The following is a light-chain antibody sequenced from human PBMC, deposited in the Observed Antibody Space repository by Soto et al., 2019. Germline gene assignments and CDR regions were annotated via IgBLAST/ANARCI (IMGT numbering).Light chain of an antibody. CDR1: QSISSY. Sequence: DIQMTQSPSSLSASVGDGVTITCRASQSISSYLNWYQQKPGKAPKLLIYAASSLQSGVPSRFSGSGSGTDFTLTIISLQPEDFATYYCQQSYSTPFTFGPGTKVDIK. CDR3: QQSYSTPFT. J-gene: IGKJ3*01. CDR2: AAS. V-gene: IGKV1-39*01.